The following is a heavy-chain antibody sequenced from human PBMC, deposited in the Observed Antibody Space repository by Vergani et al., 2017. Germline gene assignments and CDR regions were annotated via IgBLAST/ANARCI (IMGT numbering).Heavy chain of an antibody. CDR1: GYSFTSYW. CDR2: IYPGDSDT. J-gene: IGHJ4*02. CDR3: ATQALAYCGGDCYSGDGFDY. Sequence: EVQLVQSGAEVKKPGESLKISCKGSGYSFTSYWIGWVRQMPGKGLEWMGIIYPGDSDTRYSPSFQGRVTISADKSISTAYLQWSSLKASDTAMYYCATQALAYCGGDCYSGDGFDYGSQGTLVTVSS. V-gene: IGHV5-51*01. D-gene: IGHD2-21*02.